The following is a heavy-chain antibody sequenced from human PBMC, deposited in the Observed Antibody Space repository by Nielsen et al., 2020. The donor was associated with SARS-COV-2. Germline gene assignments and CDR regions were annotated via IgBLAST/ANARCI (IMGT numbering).Heavy chain of an antibody. V-gene: IGHV3-30-3*01. CDR3: SRGSGTYFTDFDN. D-gene: IGHD3-16*01. CDR1: GFTFSSYS. J-gene: IGHJ4*02. Sequence: GESLKISCAASGFTFSSYSMHWVRQAPGKGLEWVALISWDGSKTNYADSVKGRFTISRDNSKNTLYLQMNSLTAADTAVYYCSRGSGTYFTDFDNWGQGTLVTVSS. CDR2: ISWDGSKT.